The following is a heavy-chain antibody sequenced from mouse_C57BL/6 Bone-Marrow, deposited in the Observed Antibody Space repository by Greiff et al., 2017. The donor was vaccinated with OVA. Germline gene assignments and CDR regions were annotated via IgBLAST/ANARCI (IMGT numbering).Heavy chain of an antibody. CDR3: ASGPYWYFDV. CDR2: IDPSDSYT. Sequence: QVQLKQPGAELVKPGASVKLSCKASGYTFTSYWMQWVKQRPGQGLEWIGEIDPSDSYTNYNQKFKGKATLTVDTSSSTAYMQLSSLTSEDSAVYYCASGPYWYFDVWGTGTTVTVSS. J-gene: IGHJ1*03. V-gene: IGHV1-50*01. CDR1: GYTFTSYW.